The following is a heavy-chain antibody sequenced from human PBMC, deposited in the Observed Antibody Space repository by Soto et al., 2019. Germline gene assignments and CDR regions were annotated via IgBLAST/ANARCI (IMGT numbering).Heavy chain of an antibody. CDR2: IYWDDDK. V-gene: IGHV2-5*02. J-gene: IGHJ6*02. CDR3: AHRRDCSSTSCYDSDV. Sequence: QITLKESGPTLVKPTQTLTLTCTFSGFSLSTSGVGVGWIRQPPGKALEWLALIYWDDDKRYSPSLKSRLTITKETSKSQVVLTMTNMDPVDTATYYCAHRRDCSSTSCYDSDVWGQGTTVTVSS. D-gene: IGHD2-2*01. CDR1: GFSLSTSGVG.